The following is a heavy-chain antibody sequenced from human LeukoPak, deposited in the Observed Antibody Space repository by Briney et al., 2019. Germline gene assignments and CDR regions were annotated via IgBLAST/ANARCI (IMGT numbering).Heavy chain of an antibody. CDR1: GYSFTNYW. V-gene: IGHV5-51*01. CDR2: INPGDTNV. Sequence: GESLKISCKASGYSFTNYWIGWVRQMPGKGLEWMGMINPGDTNVAYSPSFQGQVTISADRSINTAYLQWSSLKASDTAMYYCARPRRAERDEDFWGQGTLVTVSS. D-gene: IGHD1-1*01. J-gene: IGHJ4*02. CDR3: ARPRRAERDEDF.